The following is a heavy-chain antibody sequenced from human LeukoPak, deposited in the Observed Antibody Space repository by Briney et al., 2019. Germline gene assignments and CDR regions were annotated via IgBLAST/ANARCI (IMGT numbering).Heavy chain of an antibody. J-gene: IGHJ4*02. Sequence: GGSLRLSCAASGFTFSSYAMSWVRQAPGKGLEWVSAISGSGGSTYYADSVKGRFTISRDNSKNTLYLQMNSLRAEDMAVYYCAKLLRSGYYYFDYWGQGTLVTVSS. CDR1: GFTFSSYA. V-gene: IGHV3-23*01. CDR2: ISGSGGST. CDR3: AKLLRSGYYYFDY. D-gene: IGHD3-3*01.